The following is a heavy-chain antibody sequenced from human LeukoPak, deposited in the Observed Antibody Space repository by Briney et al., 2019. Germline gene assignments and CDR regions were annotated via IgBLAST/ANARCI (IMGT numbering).Heavy chain of an antibody. J-gene: IGHJ4*02. CDR2: MYYSGST. CDR3: ASLYSGSYDTGSFDYFNY. D-gene: IGHD1-26*01. CDR1: GGSISSYY. V-gene: IGHV4-59*01. Sequence: SETLSFTCTVSGGSISSYYWSWIRQPPGKGLEWIGYMYYSGSTNYNPSLKSRVTISVDTSRNQFSLKLSSVTAADTAVYYCASLYSGSYDTGSFDYFNYWGQGTLVTVSS.